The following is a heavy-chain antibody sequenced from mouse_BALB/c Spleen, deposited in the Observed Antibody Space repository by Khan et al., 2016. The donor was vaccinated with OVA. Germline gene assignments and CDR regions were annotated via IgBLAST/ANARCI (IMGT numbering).Heavy chain of an antibody. D-gene: IGHD1-1*01. CDR3: ARGGYGTSGAY. J-gene: IGHJ3*01. CDR1: GYTFTDYV. Sequence: QVPLQQSGPELVKPGASVKMSCKASGYTFTDYVLTWVKQRPGQGLEWIGEIYPGSGNSYYNEKFKDKATLTADKSSNTAYIQLSRLTFEDSAAYFGARGGYGTSGAYWGQGTLVTVSA. V-gene: IGHV1-77*01. CDR2: IYPGSGNS.